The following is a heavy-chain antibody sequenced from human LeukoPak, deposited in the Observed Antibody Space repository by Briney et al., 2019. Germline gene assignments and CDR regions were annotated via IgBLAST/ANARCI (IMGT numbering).Heavy chain of an antibody. CDR3: AKDKSVGSQDYGMDV. CDR2: ISGSGSST. J-gene: IGHJ6*02. CDR1: GFTFSNYV. V-gene: IGHV3-23*01. Sequence: GGSLRLSCAASGFTFSNYVMSWVRQAPGKGLEWVSGISGSGSSTYYADSVKGRFTISRDNSKSTLYLQMNSLRAEDTALYYCAKDKSVGSQDYGMDVWGQGTTVTVSS. D-gene: IGHD1-26*01.